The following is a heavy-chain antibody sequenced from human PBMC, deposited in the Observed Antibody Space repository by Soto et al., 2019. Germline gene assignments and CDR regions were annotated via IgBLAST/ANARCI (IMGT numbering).Heavy chain of an antibody. Sequence: QVQLVQSGAEVKKPGASVKVSCKASGYTFTSYAMHWVRQAPGQRLEWMGWINAGNGNTKYSQKFQGRVTITRDTSASTAYMGLSSLRSEDTAVYYCATRGRSLGYYYGMDVWGQGTTVTVSS. CDR3: ATRGRSLGYYYGMDV. V-gene: IGHV1-3*01. CDR1: GYTFTSYA. D-gene: IGHD3-10*01. CDR2: INAGNGNT. J-gene: IGHJ6*02.